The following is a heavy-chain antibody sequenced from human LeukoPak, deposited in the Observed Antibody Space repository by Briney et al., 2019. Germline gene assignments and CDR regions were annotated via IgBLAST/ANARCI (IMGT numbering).Heavy chain of an antibody. D-gene: IGHD3-3*01. J-gene: IGHJ4*02. CDR1: GGSISSGGYY. V-gene: IGHV4-31*03. CDR3: ARIARKDTIFRPKYYFDY. Sequence: PSETLSLTCTVSGGSISSGGYYWSWIRQHPGKGLEWIGYIYYSGSTYYNPSLKSRVTISVDTSKNQFSLKLSSVTAADTAVYYCARIARKDTIFRPKYYFDYWGQGTLVTVSS. CDR2: IYYSGST.